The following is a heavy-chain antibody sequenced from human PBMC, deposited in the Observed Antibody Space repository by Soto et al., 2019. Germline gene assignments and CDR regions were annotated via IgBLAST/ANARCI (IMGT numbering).Heavy chain of an antibody. J-gene: IGHJ5*02. CDR3: AVQYIAQGGNWFDP. Sequence: SQTLSLTCTVSGGSSSSGGYYWSWIRQHPGKGLEWIGYIYYSGSTYYNPSLKSRVTISVDTSKNQFSLKLSSVTAADTAVYYCAVQYIAQGGNWFDPWGQGTLVTVSS. D-gene: IGHD3-16*01. CDR2: IYYSGST. CDR1: GGSSSSGGYY. V-gene: IGHV4-31*03.